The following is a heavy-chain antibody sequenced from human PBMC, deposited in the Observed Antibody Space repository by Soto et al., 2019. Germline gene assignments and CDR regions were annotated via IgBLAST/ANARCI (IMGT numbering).Heavy chain of an antibody. D-gene: IGHD2-21*01. Sequence: PSETLSLTCTVSGGSISSYYWSWIRQPPGKGLEWIGHIYYSGRTDYNPSLKSRVTISVDTSKNQFSLNLSSVTAADTAVYYCASGLSGDKVDQWGQGTLVTVSS. CDR3: ASGLSGDKVDQ. CDR1: GGSISSYY. J-gene: IGHJ4*02. V-gene: IGHV4-59*08. CDR2: IYYSGRT.